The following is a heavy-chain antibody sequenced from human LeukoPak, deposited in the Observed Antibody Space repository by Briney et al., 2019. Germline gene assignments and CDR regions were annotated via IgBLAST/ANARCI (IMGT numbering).Heavy chain of an antibody. CDR2: IIPIFGTA. J-gene: IGHJ4*02. V-gene: IGHV1-69*13. CDR1: GGTFSSYA. D-gene: IGHD3-22*01. Sequence: SVKVSCKASGGTFSSYAISWVRQAPGQGLEWMGGIIPIFGTANYAQKFQGRVTITADESTSTAYMELSSLRSEDTAVYYCARAPRVGYDSRICRYWGQGTLVTVSS. CDR3: ARAPRVGYDSRICRY.